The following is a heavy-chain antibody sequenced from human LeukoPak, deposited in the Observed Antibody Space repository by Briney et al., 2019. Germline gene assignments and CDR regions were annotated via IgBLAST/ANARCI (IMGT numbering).Heavy chain of an antibody. Sequence: GESLKISCKGSGYSFTSYWIGWVRQMPGKGLEWMGIIYPGDSDTRYSPSFQGQVTISADKSISTAYLQWSSLKASDTAMYYCARNYHSSSWSFPDYYYYMYVWGKGTTVTVSS. J-gene: IGHJ6*03. D-gene: IGHD6-13*01. CDR2: IYPGDSDT. CDR1: GYSFTSYW. V-gene: IGHV5-51*01. CDR3: ARNYHSSSWSFPDYYYYMYV.